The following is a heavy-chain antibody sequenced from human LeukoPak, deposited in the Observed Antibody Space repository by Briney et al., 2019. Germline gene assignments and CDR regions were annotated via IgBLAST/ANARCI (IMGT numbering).Heavy chain of an antibody. V-gene: IGHV3-48*01. CDR2: ISGRSSTI. CDR1: AFTFSDYS. D-gene: IGHD1-26*01. Sequence: GGSLRLSCAASAFTFSDYSMNWVRQAPGKGLEWVSYISGRSSTIYYADSVKGRFTISRDNAKNLVYLQMNSLRAEDTAVYYCARDRIKSGSYYFDYWGQGTLVTVSS. CDR3: ARDRIKSGSYYFDY. J-gene: IGHJ4*02.